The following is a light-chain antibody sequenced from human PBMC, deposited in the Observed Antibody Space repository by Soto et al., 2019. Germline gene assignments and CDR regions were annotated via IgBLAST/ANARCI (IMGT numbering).Light chain of an antibody. CDR1: ESVRSN. Sequence: EVVMTQSPATLSVSLGERATLSCRASESVRSNLAWYQQKPGQAPRLLIYGAFTRATGISARFSGSGSGTEFTLTISSLQSEDFAVYYCQQYNYWPSFGQGTRLEIK. J-gene: IGKJ5*01. CDR2: GAF. CDR3: QQYNYWPS. V-gene: IGKV3-15*01.